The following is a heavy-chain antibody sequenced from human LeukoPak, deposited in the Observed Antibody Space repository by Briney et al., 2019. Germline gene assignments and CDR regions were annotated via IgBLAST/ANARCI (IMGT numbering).Heavy chain of an antibody. V-gene: IGHV4-30-4*01. J-gene: IGHJ4*02. CDR3: ARTSLGHEDY. CDR1: GGSIRSGNYY. CDR2: IYYSGST. D-gene: IGHD7-27*01. Sequence: SETLSLTCTVSGGSIRSGNYYWSWIRQPPGKGLEWIGYIYYSGSTYYNPSLKSRVTISADTSKNQFSLKLSSVTAADTAVYYCARTSLGHEDYWGQGTLVTVSS.